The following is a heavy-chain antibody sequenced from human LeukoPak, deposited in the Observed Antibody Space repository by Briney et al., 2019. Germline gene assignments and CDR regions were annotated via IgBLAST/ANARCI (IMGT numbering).Heavy chain of an antibody. Sequence: GGSLRLSCAASGFTFSKAWMNWVRRAPGKGLEWVGRIKSNTDGGTTDHAAPVKGRFTISRDDSRNTLFLQMNSLKTEDTAVYYCSIDCSNVNCYTYFDYWGPGTLVTVSS. D-gene: IGHD2-2*02. V-gene: IGHV3-15*01. CDR1: GFTFSKAW. CDR2: IKSNTDGGTT. CDR3: SIDCSNVNCYTYFDY. J-gene: IGHJ4*02.